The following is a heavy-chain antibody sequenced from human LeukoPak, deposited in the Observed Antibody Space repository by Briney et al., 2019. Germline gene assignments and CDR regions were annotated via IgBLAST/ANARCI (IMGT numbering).Heavy chain of an antibody. D-gene: IGHD2-15*01. Sequence: PSETLSLTCVVSGGSVSGYYWGWIRQPPGRGLEWIGYVYYSGSTNYNPSFKSRITISVDTSRNQFSLQLSSVTAADTAVYYCARIHRYCSGGACYVLDDWGQGTLVAVSS. V-gene: IGHV4-59*02. CDR2: VYYSGST. CDR1: GGSVSGYY. J-gene: IGHJ4*02. CDR3: ARIHRYCSGGACYVLDD.